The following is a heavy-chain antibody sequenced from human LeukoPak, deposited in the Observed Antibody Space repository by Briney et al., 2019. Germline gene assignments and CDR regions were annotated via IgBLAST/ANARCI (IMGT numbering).Heavy chain of an antibody. Sequence: GGSLRLSCAASGFTFSSYAMSWVRQAPGKGLEWVSAISGSGGSTYYADSVKGRFTISRDNSKNTLYLQMNSLRAEDTAVYYCAKEGSEIVVVVAAESGAFDIWGQGTMVTVSS. D-gene: IGHD2-15*01. CDR2: ISGSGGST. CDR3: AKEGSEIVVVVAAESGAFDI. CDR1: GFTFSSYA. J-gene: IGHJ3*02. V-gene: IGHV3-23*01.